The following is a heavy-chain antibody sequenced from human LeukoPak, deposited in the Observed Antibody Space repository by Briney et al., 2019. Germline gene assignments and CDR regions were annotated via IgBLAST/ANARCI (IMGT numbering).Heavy chain of an antibody. V-gene: IGHV4-39*02. CDR3: ARDHTLHCSSTGCYGMDV. D-gene: IGHD2-2*01. CDR1: GGSISSSSYY. Sequence: PSETLSLTCTVSGGSISSSSYYWGWIRQPPGKGLEWVGSIYYSGSTYYNPSLKSRVTISVDTSKNQFSLKLSSVTAADTAVYYCARDHTLHCSSTGCYGMDVWGQGTTVTVSS. J-gene: IGHJ6*02. CDR2: IYYSGST.